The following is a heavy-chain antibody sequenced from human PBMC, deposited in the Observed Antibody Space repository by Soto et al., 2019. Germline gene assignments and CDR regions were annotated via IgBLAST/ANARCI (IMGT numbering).Heavy chain of an antibody. CDR1: GYRFTTYQ. V-gene: IGHV1-46*01. Sequence: ASVKVSCKASGYRFTTYQMHLVRQAPGQGLEWMGTINPSGGSTSYAQRFQGRVTMTRDTSTSTVYMQLSSLRSEDTALYYCARGDSNGWYFDYWGQGTLVTVSS. CDR2: INPSGGST. CDR3: ARGDSNGWYFDY. J-gene: IGHJ4*02. D-gene: IGHD6-19*01.